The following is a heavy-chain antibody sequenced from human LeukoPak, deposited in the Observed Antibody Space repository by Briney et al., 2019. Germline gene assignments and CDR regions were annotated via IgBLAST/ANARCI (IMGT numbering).Heavy chain of an antibody. V-gene: IGHV3-48*03. J-gene: IGHJ4*02. CDR1: GFTFSSYE. CDR2: ISSSGSTI. CDR3: ASTLPAADY. Sequence: GGSLRLSCAASGFTFSSYEMNWVRQAPGKGLEWVSYISSSGSTIHYADSVKGRFTISRDNSKNTLYLQMNSLRAEDTAVYYCASTLPAADYWGQGTLVTVSS.